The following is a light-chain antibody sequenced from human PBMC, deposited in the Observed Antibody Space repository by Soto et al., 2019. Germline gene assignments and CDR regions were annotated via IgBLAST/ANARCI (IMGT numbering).Light chain of an antibody. J-gene: IGLJ3*02. Sequence: QSALTQPASVSGSPGQSITISCTGTTSDVGSYNFVSWYQHHPGKAPKLIIYEGTKRPSGVSNRFSASKSGNTASLTISGLQAEDEADYYCYSYAGRSTFEVFGGGTKVTVL. CDR3: YSYAGRSTFEV. V-gene: IGLV2-23*03. CDR2: EGT. CDR1: TSDVGSYNF.